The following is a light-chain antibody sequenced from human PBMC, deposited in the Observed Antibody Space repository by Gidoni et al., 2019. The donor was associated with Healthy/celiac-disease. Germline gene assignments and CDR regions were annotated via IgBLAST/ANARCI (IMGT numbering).Light chain of an antibody. CDR3: QQYNNWPPWT. CDR2: GAS. J-gene: IGKJ1*01. Sequence: EIVMTQSPATLSVSPGERATLYCTASQSVSSNLAWYQQKPGQAPRLLIYGASTRSTGIPARFSGSESGTEFSLTISNLQSEDFAVYYCQQYNNWPPWTFGQGTKVEIK. CDR1: QSVSSN. V-gene: IGKV3-15*01.